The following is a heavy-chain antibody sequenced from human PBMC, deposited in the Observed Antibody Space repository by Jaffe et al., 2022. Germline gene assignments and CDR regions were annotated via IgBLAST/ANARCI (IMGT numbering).Heavy chain of an antibody. CDR1: GFTFSSYS. D-gene: IGHD6-13*01. CDR3: ARDYAEGIAAAGATWVEPRYYYYYYMDV. V-gene: IGHV3-48*01. Sequence: EVQLVESGGGLVQPGGSLRLSCAASGFTFSSYSMNWVRQAPGKGLEWVSYISSSSSTIYYADSVKGRFTISRDNAKNSLYLQMNSLRAEDTAVYYCARDYAEGIAAAGATWVEPRYYYYYYMDVWGKGTTVTVSS. CDR2: ISSSSSTI. J-gene: IGHJ6*03.